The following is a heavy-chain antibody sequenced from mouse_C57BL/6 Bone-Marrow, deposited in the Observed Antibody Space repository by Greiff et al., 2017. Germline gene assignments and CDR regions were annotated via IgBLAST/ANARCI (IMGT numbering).Heavy chain of an antibody. J-gene: IGHJ4*01. V-gene: IGHV5-12*01. CDR2: ISNGGGST. Sequence: EVNVVESGGGLVQPGGSLKLSCAASGFTFSDYYMYWVRQTPEKRLEWVAYISNGGGSTYYPDTVKGRFTISRDNAKNTLYLQMSRLKSEDTAMYYCASRDPYYAMDYWGQGTSVTVSS. CDR1: GFTFSDYY. CDR3: ASRDPYYAMDY.